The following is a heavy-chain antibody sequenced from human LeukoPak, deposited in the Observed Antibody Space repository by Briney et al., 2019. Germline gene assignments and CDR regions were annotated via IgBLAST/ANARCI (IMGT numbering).Heavy chain of an antibody. J-gene: IGHJ2*01. CDR1: GYTFTSYY. Sequence: EASVKVSCKASGYTFTSYYMHWVRQAPGQGLEWMGIINPSGGSTSYAQKFQGRVTMTRDTSTSTVYMELSSLRSEDTAVYYCARVLPNYDILTGYSSTDWYFDLWGRGTLVTVSS. D-gene: IGHD3-9*01. V-gene: IGHV1-46*01. CDR2: INPSGGST. CDR3: ARVLPNYDILTGYSSTDWYFDL.